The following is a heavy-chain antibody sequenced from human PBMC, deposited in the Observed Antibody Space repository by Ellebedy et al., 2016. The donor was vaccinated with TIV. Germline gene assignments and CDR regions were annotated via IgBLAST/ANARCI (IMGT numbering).Heavy chain of an antibody. CDR3: ARVIYYDSSGYPRPYFDY. J-gene: IGHJ4*02. CDR2: ISSSSSTI. Sequence: GESLKISCAASGFTFSSYSMNWVRQAPGKGLEWVSYISSSSSTIYYADSVKGRFTISRDNAKNSLYLQMNSLRAEDTAVYYCARVIYYDSSGYPRPYFDYWGQGTLVTVSS. D-gene: IGHD3-22*01. CDR1: GFTFSSYS. V-gene: IGHV3-48*04.